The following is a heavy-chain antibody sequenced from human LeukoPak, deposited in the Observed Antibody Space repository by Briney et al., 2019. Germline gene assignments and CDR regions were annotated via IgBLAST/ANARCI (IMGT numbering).Heavy chain of an antibody. V-gene: IGHV3-7*05. CDR3: ARRGGNSGYGIDV. CDR2: IKQDGSEK. J-gene: IGHJ6*02. D-gene: IGHD4-23*01. Sequence: PGGSLRLSCAASGFTFSNYWMTWVRHAPGKGLEWVANIKQDGSEKYYVDSVKGRFTISRDNAKNSLYLQMNSLRAEDTAVYYCARRGGNSGYGIDVWGQGTTVIVSS. CDR1: GFTFSNYW.